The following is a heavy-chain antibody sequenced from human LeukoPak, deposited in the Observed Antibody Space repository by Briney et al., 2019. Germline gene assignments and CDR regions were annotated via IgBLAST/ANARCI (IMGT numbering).Heavy chain of an antibody. J-gene: IGHJ5*02. Sequence: GGSLRLSCAASGFTFGSYSMNWVRQAPGKGLEWVSYISGSTGTIYYADSVKGRFTISRDNAKNSLYLQMNSLRAEDTAVYYCAREVAYCGGDCSGGWFDPWGQGTLVTVSS. CDR2: ISGSTGTI. CDR1: GFTFGSYS. V-gene: IGHV3-48*01. CDR3: AREVAYCGGDCSGGWFDP. D-gene: IGHD2-21*02.